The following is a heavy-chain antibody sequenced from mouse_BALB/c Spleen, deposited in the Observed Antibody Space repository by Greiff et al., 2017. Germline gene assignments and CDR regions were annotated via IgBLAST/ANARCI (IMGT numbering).Heavy chain of an antibody. V-gene: IGHV1-54*01. CDR3: ARRGVYYGNYDAMDY. Sequence: VKLQESGAELVRPGTSVKVSCKASGYAFTNYLIEWVKQRPGQGLEWIGVINPGSGGTNYNEKFKGKATLTADKSSSTAYMQLSSLTSDDSAVYFCARRGVYYGNYDAMDYWGQGTSVTVSS. CDR2: INPGSGGT. CDR1: GYAFTNYL. J-gene: IGHJ4*01. D-gene: IGHD2-1*01.